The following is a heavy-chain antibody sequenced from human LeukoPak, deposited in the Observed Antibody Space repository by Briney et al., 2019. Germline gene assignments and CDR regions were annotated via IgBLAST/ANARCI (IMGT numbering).Heavy chain of an antibody. Sequence: GGSLRLSCAASGFTFSSYSMNWVRQAPGKGLEWVSSISSSSSSIYYPDSVKGRFTISRDNAKNSLYLQMNSLRTEDTAVYYCANLGSPEDTAMVEFDDYWGQGTLVTVSS. J-gene: IGHJ4*02. V-gene: IGHV3-21*01. CDR1: GFTFSSYS. CDR3: ANLGSPEDTAMVEFDDY. D-gene: IGHD5-18*01. CDR2: ISSSSSSI.